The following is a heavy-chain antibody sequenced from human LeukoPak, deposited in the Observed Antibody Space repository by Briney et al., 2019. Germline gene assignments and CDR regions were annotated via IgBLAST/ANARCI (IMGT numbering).Heavy chain of an antibody. CDR1: GGSISSYL. CDR2: IYYSGST. D-gene: IGHD1-26*01. Sequence: PSETLSLTCTVSGGSISSYLWSWIRQPPGKGLEWIGYIYYSGSTNYNPSLKSRVTILVDTSKNQFSLKVSSVTAADTAVYYCASGQYSGSCFDNWGQGSLVTVSS. CDR3: ASGQYSGSCFDN. V-gene: IGHV4-59*01. J-gene: IGHJ4*02.